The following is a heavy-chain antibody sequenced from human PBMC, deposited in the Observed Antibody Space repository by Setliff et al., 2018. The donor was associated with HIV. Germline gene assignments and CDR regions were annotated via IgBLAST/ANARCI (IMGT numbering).Heavy chain of an antibody. Sequence: GGSLRLSCVASGLPFYNYWMTWLRRAPGRGLEWVANIKQDGSDMHYIESVKGRFTIFRDNAKNTVFVQMNSLRADDTATYYCVRDLTTIVTRKVFDFWGQGTMVTVSS. D-gene: IGHD4-4*01. CDR2: IKQDGSDM. V-gene: IGHV3-7*01. CDR3: VRDLTTIVTRKVFDF. J-gene: IGHJ3*01. CDR1: GLPFYNYW.